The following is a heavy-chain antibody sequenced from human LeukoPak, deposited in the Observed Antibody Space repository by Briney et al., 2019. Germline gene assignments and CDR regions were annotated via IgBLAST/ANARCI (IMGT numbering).Heavy chain of an antibody. CDR2: IRYDGSNK. V-gene: IGHV3-30*02. CDR3: ARDRGNQRGYYYYYMDV. D-gene: IGHD1-14*01. J-gene: IGHJ6*03. CDR1: GFTSSSYG. Sequence: GGSLRVSCAASGFTSSSYGMHWVRQAPGKGLEWVAFIRYDGSNKYYADSVKGRFTISRDNSKNTLYLQMNSLRAEDTAVYYCARDRGNQRGYYYYYMDVWGKGTTVTVSS.